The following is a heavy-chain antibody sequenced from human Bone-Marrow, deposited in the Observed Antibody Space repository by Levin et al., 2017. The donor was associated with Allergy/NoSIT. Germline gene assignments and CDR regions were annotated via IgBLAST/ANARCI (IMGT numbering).Heavy chain of an antibody. V-gene: IGHV1-69*06. D-gene: IGHD6-13*01. Sequence: VASVKVSCKASGGSFNNYAVSWVRQAPGQGLEWMGGIIPLFGKPHYAQKFQGRVTFTADKSTSTAYMEMRSLGSEDSAVYYCARAVGYSSSFYDGYYNGMDVWGQGTTVTVSS. J-gene: IGHJ6*02. CDR2: IIPLFGKP. CDR1: GGSFNNYA. CDR3: ARAVGYSSSFYDGYYNGMDV.